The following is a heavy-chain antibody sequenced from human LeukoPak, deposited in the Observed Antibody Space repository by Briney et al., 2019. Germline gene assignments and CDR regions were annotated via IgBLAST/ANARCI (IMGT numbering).Heavy chain of an antibody. CDR2: INHSGST. CDR3: ASWDIVATSGSYYFDY. J-gene: IGHJ4*02. Sequence: SETLSLTCAVYGSFSAYYWSWIRQPPRKGLEWIGQINHSGSTNYNPSLKSRVTISLDTSKNQFSLRLSSVTAADTAVYYCASWDIVATSGSYYFDYWGQGTLVTVSS. V-gene: IGHV4-34*01. D-gene: IGHD5-12*01. CDR1: GSFSAYY.